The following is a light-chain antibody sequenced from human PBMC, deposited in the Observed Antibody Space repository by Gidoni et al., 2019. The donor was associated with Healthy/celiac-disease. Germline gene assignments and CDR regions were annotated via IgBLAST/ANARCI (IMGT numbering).Light chain of an antibody. Sequence: EIVLTQSPATLSLSPGERVTLSCRASQSVSSYLAWYQQKPGQAPRLLIYDASNRATGIPARFSGSGSETDFTLTISSLEPEDFAVYYCQTARTFGQGTKVDI. CDR2: DAS. CDR1: QSVSSY. CDR3: QTART. V-gene: IGKV3-11*01. J-gene: IGKJ1*01.